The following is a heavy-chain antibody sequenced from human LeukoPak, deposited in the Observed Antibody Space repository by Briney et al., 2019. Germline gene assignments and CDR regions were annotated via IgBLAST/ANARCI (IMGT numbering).Heavy chain of an antibody. Sequence: GGSLRLSCAASGFTFSSYAMSWVRQAPGKGLEWVSVIYSGGSTYYADSVKGRFTISSDNSKNTLYLQMNSLRAEDTAVYYCARPFDAFDIWGQGTMVTVSS. CDR1: GFTFSSYA. CDR3: ARPFDAFDI. CDR2: IYSGGST. V-gene: IGHV3-66*04. J-gene: IGHJ3*02.